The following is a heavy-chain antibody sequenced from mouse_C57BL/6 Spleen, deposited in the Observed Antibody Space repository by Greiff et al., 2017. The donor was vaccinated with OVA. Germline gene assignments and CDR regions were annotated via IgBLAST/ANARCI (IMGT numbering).Heavy chain of an antibody. CDR3: ARGDYYGSSYWYFDV. CDR2: IDPSDSYT. V-gene: IGHV1-69*01. CDR1: GYTFTSYG. J-gene: IGHJ1*03. D-gene: IGHD1-1*01. Sequence: VQLQQSGAELVMPGASVKLSCKASGYTFTSYGMNWVKQRPGQGLEWIGEIDPSDSYTNYNQKFKGKATLTVDKSSRTAYMQRSGRTSEDSAVYYCARGDYYGSSYWYFDVWGTGTTVTVSS.